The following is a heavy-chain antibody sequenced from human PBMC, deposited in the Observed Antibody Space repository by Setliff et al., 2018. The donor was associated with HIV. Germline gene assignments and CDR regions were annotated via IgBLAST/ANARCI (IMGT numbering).Heavy chain of an antibody. CDR3: ASSAGAVPTTAPYGDYYYYFYMDV. CDR1: GGIFSRFA. D-gene: IGHD1-1*01. V-gene: IGHV1-69*05. J-gene: IGHJ6*03. CDR2: IISMFGTP. Sequence: VASVKVSCKASGGIFSRFAFSWVRQAPGQGLEWMGGIISMFGTPNYAQKFQGRVTITTDESTNTVYMELYSLTSEDTAIYYCASSAGAVPTTAPYGDYYYYFYMDVWGKGTTVTVSS.